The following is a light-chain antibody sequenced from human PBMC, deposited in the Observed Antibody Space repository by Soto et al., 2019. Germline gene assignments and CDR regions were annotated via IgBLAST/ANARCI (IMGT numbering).Light chain of an antibody. CDR3: QQYKNWPPIT. CDR1: QSVGSN. Sequence: EIVMTQSPATLSAFPGERITLSCRASQSVGSNVAWYQQKRGQAPRLLIYSVSTRATGIAARFSGSGSGTEFPLTISTLQSKDSAVYYCQQYKNWPPITFGQGTRLEIK. V-gene: IGKV3-15*01. CDR2: SVS. J-gene: IGKJ5*01.